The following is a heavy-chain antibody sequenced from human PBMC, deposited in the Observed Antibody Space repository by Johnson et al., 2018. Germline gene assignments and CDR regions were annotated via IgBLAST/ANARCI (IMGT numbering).Heavy chain of an antibody. J-gene: IGHJ6*02. V-gene: IGHV3-33*01. Sequence: QVQLVESGGGVVQPGRSLRLSCAASGFTFSSYGMHWVRQAPGKGLEWVAVIWYDGSNKYYADSVKGRFTISRDNSKNTLYLRMNSLRAEATAVYYCARDPWQNGRMDVWGQGTTVTVSS. CDR3: ARDPWQNGRMDV. D-gene: IGHD2-8*01. CDR1: GFTFSSYG. CDR2: IWYDGSNK.